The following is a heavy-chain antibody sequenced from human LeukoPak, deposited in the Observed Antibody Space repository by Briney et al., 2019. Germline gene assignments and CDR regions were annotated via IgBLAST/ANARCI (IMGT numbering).Heavy chain of an antibody. V-gene: IGHV5-51*01. Sequence: GESLKIYRQGSGYSFTSYWIGRVRQIPGKGPEWKGIIYPGDSDTRYSPSFQGQVTISADKSISTAYLQWSSLKASDTAMYYCARSGITFGGEPNDYWGQGTLVTVSS. J-gene: IGHJ4*02. CDR3: ARSGITFGGEPNDY. CDR2: IYPGDSDT. D-gene: IGHD3-16*01. CDR1: GYSFTSYW.